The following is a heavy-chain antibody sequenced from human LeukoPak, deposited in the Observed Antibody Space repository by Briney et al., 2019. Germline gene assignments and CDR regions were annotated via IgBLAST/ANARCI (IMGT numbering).Heavy chain of an antibody. Sequence: GASVKVSCKASGYTFTSYDISWVRQAPGQGLEWMGWISAYNGNTNYAQKLQGRVTMTTDTSTSTAYMELRSLRSDDTAVYYCARDDIVVVPAAKHPNYYYYGMDVWGQGTTVTVSS. CDR2: ISAYNGNT. D-gene: IGHD2-2*01. CDR1: GYTFTSYD. J-gene: IGHJ6*02. V-gene: IGHV1-18*01. CDR3: ARDDIVVVPAAKHPNYYYYGMDV.